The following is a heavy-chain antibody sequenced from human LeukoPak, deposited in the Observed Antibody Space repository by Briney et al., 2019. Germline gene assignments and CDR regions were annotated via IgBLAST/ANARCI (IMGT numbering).Heavy chain of an antibody. Sequence: GGPLRLSCAASGFTFSSYSMNWVRQAPGKGLEWVSYISSSSSTIYYADSVKGRITISRDNAKNSLYLQMNSLRAEDTAVYYCARDFNELRFLEWLPYYFDYWGQGTLVTVSS. CDR2: ISSSSSTI. CDR1: GFTFSSYS. CDR3: ARDFNELRFLEWLPYYFDY. J-gene: IGHJ4*02. V-gene: IGHV3-48*01. D-gene: IGHD3-3*01.